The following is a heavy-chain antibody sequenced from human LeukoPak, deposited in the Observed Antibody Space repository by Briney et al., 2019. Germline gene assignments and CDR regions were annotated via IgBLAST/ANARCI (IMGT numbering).Heavy chain of an antibody. D-gene: IGHD1-1*01. CDR3: ARHKLTRKLYYYGMDV. J-gene: IGHJ6*02. Sequence: SQTLSLTCTVSGGSISSYYWSWIRQPPGKGLKWIGYIYYSGSTNYNPSLKSRVTISVDTSKNQFSLKLSSVTAADTAVYYCARHKLTRKLYYYGMDVWGQGTTVTVSS. V-gene: IGHV4-59*08. CDR1: GGSISSYY. CDR2: IYYSGST.